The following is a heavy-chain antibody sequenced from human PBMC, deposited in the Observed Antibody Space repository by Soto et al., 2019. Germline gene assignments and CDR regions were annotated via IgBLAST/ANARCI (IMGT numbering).Heavy chain of an antibody. CDR1: GYTFTGYY. CDR3: ARGIVGPRWYYYRFDV. CDR2: INPNSGGT. D-gene: IGHD1-26*01. Sequence: ASVKVSCKASGYTFTGYYMHWVRQAPGQGLEWMGWINPNSGGTNYAQKFQGRVTMTRDTSISTAYKELSRLRSDDTAVYYSARGIVGPRWYYYRFDVCGQGTTVTVPS. V-gene: IGHV1-2*02. J-gene: IGHJ6*02.